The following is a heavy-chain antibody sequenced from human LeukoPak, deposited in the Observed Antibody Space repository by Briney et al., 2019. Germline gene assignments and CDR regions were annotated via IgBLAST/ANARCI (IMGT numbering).Heavy chain of an antibody. CDR2: IYYSGST. V-gene: IGHV4-59*12. CDR3: ARGPPSNYFDY. J-gene: IGHJ4*02. CDR1: GGSISSYY. Sequence: SETLSLTCTVSGGSISSYYWSWIRQPPGKGLEWIGYIYYSGSTNYNPSLKSRVTISVDTSKNQFSLKLSSVTAADTAVYYCARGPPSNYFDYWGQGTLVTVSS.